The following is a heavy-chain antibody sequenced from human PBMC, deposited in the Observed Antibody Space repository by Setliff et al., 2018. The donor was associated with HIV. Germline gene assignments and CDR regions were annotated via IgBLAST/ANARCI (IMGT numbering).Heavy chain of an antibody. J-gene: IGHJ4*02. V-gene: IGHV1-2*02. Sequence: ASVKVSCKASGFTFIDYYIHWVRQAPGQGLEWMGWINPNSGGTYYAQNFLGRVTMARDTSSNTAYMDLNGLNSDDTAMYFCARAESGDYLHYFDSWGQGTLVTVSS. CDR2: INPNSGGT. CDR1: GFTFIDYY. D-gene: IGHD4-17*01. CDR3: ARAESGDYLHYFDS.